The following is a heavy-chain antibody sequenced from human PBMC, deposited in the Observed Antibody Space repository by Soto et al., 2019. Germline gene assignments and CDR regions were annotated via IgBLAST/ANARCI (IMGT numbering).Heavy chain of an antibody. D-gene: IGHD6-6*01. CDR1: GYSFTSYW. J-gene: IGHJ6*02. CDR3: ARMGPEYSSSYYYYGMDV. V-gene: IGHV5-10-1*01. CDR2: IDPSDSYT. Sequence: GESLKISCKGSGYSFTSYWISGVRQMPGKGLEWMGRIDPSDSYTNYSPSFQGHVTISADKSISTAYLQWSSLKASDTAMYYCARMGPEYSSSYYYYGMDVWGQGTTVTVSS.